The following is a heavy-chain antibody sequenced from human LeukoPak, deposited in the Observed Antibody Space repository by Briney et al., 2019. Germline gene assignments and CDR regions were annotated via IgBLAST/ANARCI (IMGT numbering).Heavy chain of an antibody. CDR2: IYYSGST. D-gene: IGHD3-10*01. Sequence: SETLSLTCPVSGGSISSSSYNWGWIRQPPGKGLEWIGSIYYSGSTYYNPSLKSRVTISVDTSKNQFSLKLSSVTAADTAVYYCASGSSSYYDMDVWGKGTTVIVSS. V-gene: IGHV4-39*07. CDR3: ASGSSSYYDMDV. CDR1: GGSISSSSYN. J-gene: IGHJ6*03.